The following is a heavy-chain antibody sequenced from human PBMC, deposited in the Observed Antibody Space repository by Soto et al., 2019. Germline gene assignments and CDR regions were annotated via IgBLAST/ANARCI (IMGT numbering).Heavy chain of an antibody. V-gene: IGHV2-70*01. CDR3: ARNERWLDAFDI. Sequence: SGPTLVNPTQTLTLTCTFSGFSLSTSGVGVGWIRQPPGKALEWLALIDWDDDKYYSTSLKTRLTISKDTSKNQVVLTMTNMDPVDTATYYCARNERWLDAFDIWGQGTMVTVSS. CDR1: GFSLSTSGVG. CDR2: IDWDDDK. D-gene: IGHD1-1*01. J-gene: IGHJ3*02.